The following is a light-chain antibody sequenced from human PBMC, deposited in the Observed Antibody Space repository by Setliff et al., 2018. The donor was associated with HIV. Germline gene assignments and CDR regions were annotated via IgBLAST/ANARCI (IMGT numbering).Light chain of an antibody. CDR3: SSYAITNTLP. CDR2: EVN. V-gene: IGLV2-8*01. J-gene: IGLJ1*01. CDR1: SSDIGGYKF. Sequence: QSVLTQPPSASGPPGQSVTISCTGSSSDIGGYKFVSWYQQHPGKAPKLMIYEVNKRPSGVPDRFSGSKSGNTASLTISGLRAEDEADYYCSSYAITNTLPFGTGTKGTVL.